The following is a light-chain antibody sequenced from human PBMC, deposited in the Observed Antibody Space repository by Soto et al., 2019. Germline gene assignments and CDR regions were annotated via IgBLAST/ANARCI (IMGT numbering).Light chain of an antibody. CDR3: QQYGSSPPLT. CDR2: XAX. J-gene: IGKJ4*01. Sequence: EIVLTQSPGTLSLSPGERASLSCRASQSVSSSYLAWYQQKPGQAPXIXIXXAXSTATDXPDRLSGRASRTDFTLTISRLEPEDFAVYYCQQYGSSPPLTFGGWTNGDIK. CDR1: QSVSSSY. V-gene: IGKV3-20*01.